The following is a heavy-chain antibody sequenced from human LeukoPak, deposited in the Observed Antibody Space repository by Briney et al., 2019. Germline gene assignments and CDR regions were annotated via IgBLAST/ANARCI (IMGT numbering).Heavy chain of an antibody. J-gene: IGHJ5*02. D-gene: IGHD3-3*01. CDR1: GYTFTGYY. Sequence: GASVKVSCKASGYTFTGYYMHWVRQAPGQGLEWMGWISAYNGNTNYAQKLQGRVTMTTDTSTSTAYMELRSLRSDDTAVYYCARRTLDYDFWSGTTGGFDPWGQGTLVTVSS. CDR3: ARRTLDYDFWSGTTGGFDP. CDR2: ISAYNGNT. V-gene: IGHV1-18*04.